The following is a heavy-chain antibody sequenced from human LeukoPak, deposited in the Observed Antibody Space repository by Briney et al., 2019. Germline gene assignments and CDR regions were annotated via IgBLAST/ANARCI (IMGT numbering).Heavy chain of an antibody. V-gene: IGHV4-39*06. CDR1: GGSISSSSYY. J-gene: IGHJ4*02. CDR2: IYFSGST. Sequence: PSETLSLTCTVSGGSISSSSYYWGWIRQPPGKGLEWIGSIYFSGSTYYNPSLKSRVTISVDTSKNQFPLKLSSVTAADTAVYYCARDYYGSGSQFDYWGQGTLVTVSS. D-gene: IGHD3-10*01. CDR3: ARDYYGSGSQFDY.